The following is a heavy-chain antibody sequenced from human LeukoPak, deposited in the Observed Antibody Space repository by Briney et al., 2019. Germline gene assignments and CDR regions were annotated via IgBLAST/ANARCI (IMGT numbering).Heavy chain of an antibody. D-gene: IGHD3-22*01. J-gene: IGHJ4*02. CDR1: GGSISNYY. CDR2: IYYTGST. CDR3: ARHSRFYCDSSGFACFDS. V-gene: IGHV4-59*08. Sequence: SETLSLTCTVSGGSISNYYWSWIRQPPGKELEWIGYIYYTGSTNYNPSLRSRVTISVDTSKNQFSLNLSSVTAADTAVYYCARHSRFYCDSSGFACFDSWGQGTLVTVSS.